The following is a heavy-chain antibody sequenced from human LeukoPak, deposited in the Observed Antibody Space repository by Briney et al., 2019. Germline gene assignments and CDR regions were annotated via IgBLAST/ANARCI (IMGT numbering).Heavy chain of an antibody. CDR3: AGELWFGEFDAFDI. CDR1: GFTFSNYW. J-gene: IGHJ3*02. D-gene: IGHD3-10*01. V-gene: IGHV3-7*01. CDR2: IKQDESEK. Sequence: PGGSLRLSCAVSGFTFSNYWMSWVRQAPGKGLEWVAHIKQDESEKYYVDSVKGRFTTSRDNAKNSLYLQMNSLRAEDTAVYYCAGELWFGEFDAFDIWGQGTMVTVSS.